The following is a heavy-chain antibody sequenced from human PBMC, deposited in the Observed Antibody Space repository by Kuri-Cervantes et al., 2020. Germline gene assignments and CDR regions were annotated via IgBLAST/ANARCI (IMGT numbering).Heavy chain of an antibody. V-gene: IGHV4-39*07. D-gene: IGHD6-13*01. CDR3: ACVNSSSWYLTLDFDY. CDR2: IYNSGYT. Sequence: ESLKISCTVSGDSISTSSYYWGWVRQPPGKGLEWIGTIYNSGYTSYNPSLKSRVTISVDTSKNQFSLKLSSVTAADTAVYYCACVNSSSWYLTLDFDYWGQGTLVTVSS. J-gene: IGHJ4*02. CDR1: GDSISTSSYY.